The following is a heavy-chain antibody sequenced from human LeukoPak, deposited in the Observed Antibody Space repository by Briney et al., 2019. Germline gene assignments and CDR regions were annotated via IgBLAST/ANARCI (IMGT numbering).Heavy chain of an antibody. V-gene: IGHV1-18*01. D-gene: IGHD6-13*01. CDR2: ISAYNGDT. Sequence: ASVKVSCKASGYTFTTYGVTWVRQAPRQGLEWMGWISAYNGDTMYAQKFQGRITMTTDTSTSTANMELRSLRSDDTAVYYCARDHSSSCQLLDYWGQGTLVTISS. CDR1: GYTFTTYG. J-gene: IGHJ4*02. CDR3: ARDHSSSCQLLDY.